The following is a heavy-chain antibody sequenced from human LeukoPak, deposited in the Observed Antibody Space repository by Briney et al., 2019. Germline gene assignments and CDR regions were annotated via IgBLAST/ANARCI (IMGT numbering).Heavy chain of an antibody. CDR3: AKDFDMSWAATGYFDY. V-gene: IGHV3-9*01. CDR2: ISWNSGSI. Sequence: GGSLRLSCAASGFTFSSYSMNWVRQAPGKGLEWVSGISWNSGSIGYADSVKGRFTISRDNAKNSLYLQMNSLRAEDTALYYCAKDFDMSWAATGYFDYWGQGTLVTVSS. J-gene: IGHJ4*02. CDR1: GFTFSSYS. D-gene: IGHD2-15*01.